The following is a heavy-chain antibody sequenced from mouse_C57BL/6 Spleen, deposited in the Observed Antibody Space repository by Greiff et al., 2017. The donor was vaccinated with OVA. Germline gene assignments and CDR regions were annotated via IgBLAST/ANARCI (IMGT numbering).Heavy chain of an antibody. CDR3: ARRQLSSYYFDY. D-gene: IGHD3-2*02. V-gene: IGHV1-52*01. CDR2: IDPSDSET. CDR1: GYTFTSYW. J-gene: IGHJ2*01. Sequence: QVHVKQPGAELVRPGSSVKLSCKASGYTFTSYWMHWVKQRPIQGLEWIGNIDPSDSETHYNQKFKDKATLTVDKSSSTAYMQLSSLTSEDSAVYYCARRQLSSYYFDYWGQGTTLTVSS.